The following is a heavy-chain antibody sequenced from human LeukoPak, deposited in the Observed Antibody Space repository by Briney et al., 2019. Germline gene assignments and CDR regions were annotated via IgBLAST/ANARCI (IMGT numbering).Heavy chain of an antibody. D-gene: IGHD3-9*01. J-gene: IGHJ5*02. CDR2: IYYSGRT. Sequence: SETLSLTCTVSGGSISSSSHYWGWIRQPPGKGLEWIGNIYYSGRTYYNPSLKSRVTISVDTSKHQFSLKLSSVTAADTALYYCARKAGRVTLTGLHGWFDPWGQGTLVTVSS. CDR1: GGSISSSSHY. V-gene: IGHV4-39*01. CDR3: ARKAGRVTLTGLHGWFDP.